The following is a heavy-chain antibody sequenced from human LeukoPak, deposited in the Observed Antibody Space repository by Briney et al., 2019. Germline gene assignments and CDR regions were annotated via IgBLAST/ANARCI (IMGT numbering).Heavy chain of an antibody. CDR2: ISYSGTT. Sequence: PSETLSLTCTVSGGSISSSSYHWGWVRQPPGKGLEWIGSISYSGTTYYNPSLNSRVTIFGDTSKNQFSLRLSSVTAADTAVYYCARHYYSSSDYFYFDYWGPGTLVTVSS. D-gene: IGHD3-22*01. J-gene: IGHJ4*02. CDR3: ARHYYSSSDYFYFDY. V-gene: IGHV4-39*01. CDR1: GGSISSSSYH.